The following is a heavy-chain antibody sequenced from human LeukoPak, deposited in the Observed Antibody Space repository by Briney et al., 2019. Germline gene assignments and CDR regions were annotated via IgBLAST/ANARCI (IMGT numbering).Heavy chain of an antibody. V-gene: IGHV3-30*03. Sequence: GGSLRLSCAASGFTFSGYRMHWVRQAPGKGLEWVAFTSYDGSTKYNADSVKGRFTISRDNSKNTLYLQMNSLRADDTAVYYCTTDQRGSYAYWAFDIWGQGTMVTVSS. CDR1: GFTFSGYR. J-gene: IGHJ3*02. CDR2: TSYDGSTK. D-gene: IGHD1-26*01. CDR3: TTDQRGSYAYWAFDI.